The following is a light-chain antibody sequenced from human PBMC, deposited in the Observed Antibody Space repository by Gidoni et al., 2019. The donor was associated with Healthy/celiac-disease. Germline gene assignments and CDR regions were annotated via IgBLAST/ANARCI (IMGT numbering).Light chain of an antibody. CDR3: MQALQTPWT. CDR2: LGS. Sequence: DIVMTQSPLSLPVTPGEPAAISCRSSQGLLHSNGYNYLDWYRQKPGQSPQLLIYLGSNRGSGVPDRFSGSGSGTDFTLKISRVEAEDVGVYYCMQALQTPWTFGQGTKVEIK. V-gene: IGKV2-28*01. J-gene: IGKJ1*01. CDR1: QGLLHSNGYNY.